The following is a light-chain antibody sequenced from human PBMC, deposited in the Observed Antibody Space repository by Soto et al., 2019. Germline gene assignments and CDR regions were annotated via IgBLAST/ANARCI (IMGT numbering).Light chain of an antibody. CDR1: QGIDSY. V-gene: IGKV1-9*01. Sequence: IQLTQSPSSLSASVGDRVTITCRASQGIDSYLAWYQQRPGKAPKLLIYAASSSQSGVPSRFSGSGSGTEFTLTISSLQSEDFAVYYCQQYNNWPPITFGQGTRLEIK. CDR2: AAS. J-gene: IGKJ5*01. CDR3: QQYNNWPPIT.